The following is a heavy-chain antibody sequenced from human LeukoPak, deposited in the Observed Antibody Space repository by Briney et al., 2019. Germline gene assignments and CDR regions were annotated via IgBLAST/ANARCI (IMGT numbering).Heavy chain of an antibody. Sequence: PGGSLRLSCAASGFTCSDNWMTWVRQAPGKGLEWVAIIKPDGSDKAYLDSVKGRFTITRDNARNLMYLQMNNLRAEDTAVYYCARQGRPDYWGQGTLVTVSS. CDR2: IKPDGSDK. V-gene: IGHV3-7*01. J-gene: IGHJ4*02. CDR1: GFTCSDNW. CDR3: ARQGRPDY.